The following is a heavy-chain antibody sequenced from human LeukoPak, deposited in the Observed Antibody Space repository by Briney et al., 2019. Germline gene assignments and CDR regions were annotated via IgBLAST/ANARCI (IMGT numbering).Heavy chain of an antibody. D-gene: IGHD6-13*01. CDR2: INPNSGVT. CDR3: ARERYSSSHFGY. CDR1: GYTFTDYY. Sequence: ASVKVSCKASGYTFTDYYVHWVRQAPGQGLEWMGWINPNSGVTNYPQKFQGRVTMTRDTSISTAYMELSRLRSDDTAVYYCARERYSSSHFGYWGQGTLVTVSS. V-gene: IGHV1-2*02. J-gene: IGHJ4*02.